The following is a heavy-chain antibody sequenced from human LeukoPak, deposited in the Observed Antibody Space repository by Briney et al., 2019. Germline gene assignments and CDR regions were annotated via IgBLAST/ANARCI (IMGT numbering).Heavy chain of an antibody. CDR3: ASGNWNDRAFDI. D-gene: IGHD1-20*01. J-gene: IGHJ3*02. Sequence: PGGSLRLSCAASGPHFSGYWMSWVRQAPGKGLGWVANIKTDGSEKYYVDSVKGRFTISRDNAKNSLYLQMNNLRVEDTAVYYCASGNWNDRAFDIWGQGTMVIVSS. CDR2: IKTDGSEK. V-gene: IGHV3-7*01. CDR1: GPHFSGYW.